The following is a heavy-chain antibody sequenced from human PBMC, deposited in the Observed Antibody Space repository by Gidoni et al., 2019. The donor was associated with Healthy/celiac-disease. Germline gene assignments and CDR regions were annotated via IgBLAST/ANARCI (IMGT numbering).Heavy chain of an antibody. D-gene: IGHD6-13*01. CDR3: AREGLAAAGHDY. Sequence: QVQLVQSGAEVKKPGSSVKVSCKASGGTFSSYTISWVRQAPGQGLEWLGRIIPILGIANNEQKYQGRVTITADKSASTAYMELSSLRSEDTAVYYCAREGLAAAGHDYWGQGTLVTVSS. CDR2: IIPILGIA. V-gene: IGHV1-69*08. J-gene: IGHJ4*02. CDR1: GGTFSSYT.